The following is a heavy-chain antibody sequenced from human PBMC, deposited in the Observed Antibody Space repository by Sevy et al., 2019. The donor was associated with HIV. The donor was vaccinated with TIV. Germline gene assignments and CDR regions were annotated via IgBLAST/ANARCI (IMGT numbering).Heavy chain of an antibody. CDR3: ARDGARITMVQGVMAYYHGMDV. D-gene: IGHD3-10*01. Sequence: GGSLRLSCAASGFTLSTYTMNWVRQAPGKGLEWVSSISRSSNYIYYADSVKGRFTISRDNAKNSLYLQMNSLRAEDTALYYCARDGARITMVQGVMAYYHGMDVWGQGTTVTVSS. V-gene: IGHV3-21*01. J-gene: IGHJ6*02. CDR2: ISRSSNYI. CDR1: GFTLSTYT.